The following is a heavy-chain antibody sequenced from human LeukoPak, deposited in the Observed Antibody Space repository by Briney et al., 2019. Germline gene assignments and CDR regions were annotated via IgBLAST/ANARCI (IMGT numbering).Heavy chain of an antibody. J-gene: IGHJ3*02. V-gene: IGHV4-38-2*02. Sequence: SETLSLTCTVSGYSISSGYYWGWIRQPPGKGLEWIGSIYHSGSTYYNPSLKSRVTISVDTSKNQFSLKLSSVTAADTAVYYRARWGIYYDDIWGQGTMVTVSS. CDR2: IYHSGST. CDR3: ARWGIYYDDI. D-gene: IGHD3-22*01. CDR1: GYSISSGYY.